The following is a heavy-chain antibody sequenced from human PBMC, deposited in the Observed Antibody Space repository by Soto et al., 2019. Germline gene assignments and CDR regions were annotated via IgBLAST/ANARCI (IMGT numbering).Heavy chain of an antibody. Sequence: QVQLVESGGGVVQPGRSLRLSCAASGFTFSSYALHWVRQAPGKGLEWVVAISYDGSNKYYADSVKGRFTISRDNSKNALYLQMNSLRAEDTAVYYCARGPSSLTRFAYWGQGTLVTVSS. V-gene: IGHV3-30-3*01. CDR2: ISYDGSNK. D-gene: IGHD2-2*01. J-gene: IGHJ4*02. CDR1: GFTFSSYA. CDR3: ARGPSSLTRFAY.